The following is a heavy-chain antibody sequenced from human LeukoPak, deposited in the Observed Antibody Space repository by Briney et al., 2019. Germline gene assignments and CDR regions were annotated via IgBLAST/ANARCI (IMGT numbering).Heavy chain of an antibody. D-gene: IGHD1-26*01. V-gene: IGHV4-59*08. CDR1: GGSISSYY. Sequence: PSETLSLTCTVSGGSISSYYWGWIRQPPGKGLEWIGYIYYSGSTNYNPSLKSRVTISVDTSKNQFSLKLSSVTAADTAVYYCARHGGSGSYYDAFDIWGQGTMVTVSS. CDR2: IYYSGST. J-gene: IGHJ3*02. CDR3: ARHGGSGSYYDAFDI.